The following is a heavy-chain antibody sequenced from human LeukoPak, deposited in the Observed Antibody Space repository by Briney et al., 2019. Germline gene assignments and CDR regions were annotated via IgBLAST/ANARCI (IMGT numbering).Heavy chain of an antibody. CDR1: GGSISSSSYY. D-gene: IGHD3-10*01. CDR2: IYYSGST. CDR3: AGARRGAIDY. V-gene: IGHV4-39*01. J-gene: IGHJ4*02. Sequence: SETLSLTCTVSGGSISSSSYYWGWIRQPPGKGLEWIGSIYYSGSTYYNPSLKSRVTISVDTSKNQFSLKLSSVTAADTAVYYCAGARRGAIDYWGQGTLVTVSS.